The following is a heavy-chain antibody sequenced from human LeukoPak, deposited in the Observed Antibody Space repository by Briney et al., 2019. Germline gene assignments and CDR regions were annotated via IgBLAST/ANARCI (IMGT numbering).Heavy chain of an antibody. J-gene: IGHJ4*02. D-gene: IGHD3-22*01. CDR2: IYHSGST. CDR3: ARDYYYDSSGLCY. CDR1: GYSISSGYY. V-gene: IGHV4-38-2*02. Sequence: PSETLSLTCTVSGYSISSGYYWGWIGQPPGKGLGWFGSIYHSGSTYYNPCLKGRDTNSLDSSKNQFSLKLSSVTAADTAVYYCARDYYYDSSGLCYWGQGTLVTVSS.